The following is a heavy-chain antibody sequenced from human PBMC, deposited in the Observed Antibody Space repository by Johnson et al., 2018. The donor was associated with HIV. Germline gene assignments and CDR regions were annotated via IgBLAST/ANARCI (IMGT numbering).Heavy chain of an antibody. CDR3: ASRYDSSGYYPDAFDI. CDR1: GFDFSSSW. V-gene: IGHV3-74*02. J-gene: IGHJ3*02. Sequence: VQLVESGGGLVQPGGSLRLSCAASGFDFSSSWMHWVRQAPGKGLVWVSRIRNDGSVTTYADSVKGRFFISSDNAKKSRYLQMNSLRAEDTALYYCASRYDSSGYYPDAFDIWGQVTMVTVSS. D-gene: IGHD3-22*01. CDR2: IRNDGSVT.